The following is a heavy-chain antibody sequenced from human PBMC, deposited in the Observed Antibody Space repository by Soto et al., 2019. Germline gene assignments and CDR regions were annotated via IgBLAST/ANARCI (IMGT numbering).Heavy chain of an antibody. Sequence: QITLKESGPTLVKPTQTLTLTCTFSGFSLSTSGVGVGWIRQPPGKALEWLALIYWDDDKRYSPSLKSRLTIPKDTSKNQVVLTMTNMDPVDTATYYCAHRRVLWFGDPRAYFDYWGQGTLVTVSS. V-gene: IGHV2-5*02. D-gene: IGHD3-10*01. CDR1: GFSLSTSGVG. CDR2: IYWDDDK. CDR3: AHRRVLWFGDPRAYFDY. J-gene: IGHJ4*02.